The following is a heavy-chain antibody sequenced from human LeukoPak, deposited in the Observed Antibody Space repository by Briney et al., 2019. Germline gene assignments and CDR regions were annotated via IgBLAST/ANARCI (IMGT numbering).Heavy chain of an antibody. J-gene: IGHJ4*02. V-gene: IGHV3-21*01. CDR1: GFTFSSYS. D-gene: IGHD1-26*01. CDR2: ISSSSSYI. CDR3: ARYMGATFFDY. Sequence: GGSLRLSCAASGFTFSSYSMNWVRQAPGKGLEWVSSISSSSSYIYYADLVKGRFTISRDNAKNSLYLQMNSLRAEDTAVYYCARYMGATFFDYWGQGTLVTVSS.